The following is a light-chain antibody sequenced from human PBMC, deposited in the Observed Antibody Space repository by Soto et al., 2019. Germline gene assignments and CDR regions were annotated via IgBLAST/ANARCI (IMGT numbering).Light chain of an antibody. CDR2: VAY. CDR3: QEYNRAPSVT. Sequence: DIQMTQSPSSLSASVGDRVTITCRASQGISNYLAWYQQKPGKVHKLLIYVAYTLQSGVPSRFSGSGSGTDLQNTISSLQPEDVATYYCQEYNRAPSVTFGPGTKMDIK. CDR1: QGISNY. V-gene: IGKV1-27*01. J-gene: IGKJ3*01.